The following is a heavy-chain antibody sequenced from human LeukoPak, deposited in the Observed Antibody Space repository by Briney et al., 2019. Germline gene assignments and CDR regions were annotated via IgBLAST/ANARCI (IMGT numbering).Heavy chain of an antibody. V-gene: IGHV3-23*01. J-gene: IGHJ4*02. CDR3: ATYGQIQVPFEF. Sequence: GGSLRLSCAASGFTFSDFPMIWVRQAPGKGLEWVSTIFPSSVEIHYADSVKGRFTISRDNSRSTLSLQMDSLRAEDTATYYCATYGQIQVPFEFWGQGTLVTVSS. D-gene: IGHD5-18*01. CDR2: IFPSSVEI. CDR1: GFTFSDFP.